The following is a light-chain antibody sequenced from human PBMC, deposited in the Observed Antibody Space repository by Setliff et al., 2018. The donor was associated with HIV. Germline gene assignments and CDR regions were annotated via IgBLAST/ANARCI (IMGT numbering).Light chain of an antibody. CDR2: DVS. V-gene: IGLV2-14*03. CDR1: SSDVGGYNY. Sequence: QSVLTQPASVSGSPGQSITISCTGTSSDVGGYNYVSWYQQHPGKAPKLMIYDVSNRPSGISNRFSGSKSGKTASLTISGLQAEDDAEYYCISYTSKITVVFGTGTKVTVL. CDR3: ISYTSKITVV. J-gene: IGLJ1*01.